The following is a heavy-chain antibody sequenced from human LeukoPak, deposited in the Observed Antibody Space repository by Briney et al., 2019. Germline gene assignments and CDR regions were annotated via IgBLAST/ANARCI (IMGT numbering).Heavy chain of an antibody. CDR2: ISSSCSTI. CDR1: GFTFSSYS. J-gene: IGHJ4*02. CDR3: ASGVVVGPAAAGFDY. D-gene: IGHD2-2*01. Sequence: PGGSLRLSCAASGFTFSSYSMNWVRQAPGKGLEWVSYISSSCSTIYYADSVKGRFTISRDNAKNSLYLQMNSLRAEDTAVYYCASGVVVGPAAAGFDYWGQGTLVTVSS. V-gene: IGHV3-48*01.